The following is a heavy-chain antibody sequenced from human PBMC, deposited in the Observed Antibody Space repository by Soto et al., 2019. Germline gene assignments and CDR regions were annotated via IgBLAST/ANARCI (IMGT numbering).Heavy chain of an antibody. D-gene: IGHD2-15*01. CDR2: ISGSGGST. Sequence: GGSLRLSCAASGFTFSSYAMSWVRQAPGKGLEWVSAISGSGGSTYYADSVKGRFTISRDNSKNTLYLQMNSLRAEDTAVYYCSCSGGSCYKFQHYWGQGTLVTVSS. V-gene: IGHV3-23*01. J-gene: IGHJ4*02. CDR3: SCSGGSCYKFQHY. CDR1: GFTFSSYA.